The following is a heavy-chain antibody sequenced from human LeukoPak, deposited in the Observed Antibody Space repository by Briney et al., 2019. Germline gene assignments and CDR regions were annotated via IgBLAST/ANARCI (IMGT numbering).Heavy chain of an antibody. J-gene: IGHJ6*02. Sequence: ASVKVSCKVSGYTLTELSMHWVRQAPGKGLEWMGGFDPEDGETIYAQKFQGRVTMTEDTSTDTAYMELSSLRSEDTAVYYCATDDIAAAGTTTYYYYGMDVWGQGTTVTVSS. V-gene: IGHV1-24*01. CDR3: ATDDIAAAGTTTYYYYGMDV. CDR1: GYTLTELS. D-gene: IGHD6-13*01. CDR2: FDPEDGET.